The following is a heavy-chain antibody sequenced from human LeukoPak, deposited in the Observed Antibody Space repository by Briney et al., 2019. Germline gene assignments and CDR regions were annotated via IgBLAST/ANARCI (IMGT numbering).Heavy chain of an antibody. V-gene: IGHV3-23*01. CDR1: GFTFSSYA. D-gene: IGHD3-16*02. Sequence: HTGGSLRLSCAASGFTFSSYAMSWVRQAPGKGLDWVSTIRNSGVDTHYADSVKGRFTISRDNSKNTLYLQMSSLRGEDTARYYCVKNSRNTYYSAKDYWGQGTLVTVSS. CDR2: IRNSGVDT. CDR3: VKNSRNTYYSAKDY. J-gene: IGHJ4*02.